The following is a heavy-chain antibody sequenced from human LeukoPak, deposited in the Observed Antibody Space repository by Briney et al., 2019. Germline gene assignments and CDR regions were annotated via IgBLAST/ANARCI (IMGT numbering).Heavy chain of an antibody. CDR3: AKDAVLRGSYYATAG. Sequence: GGSLRLSCAASGFTFSSSAMSWVRQVPGKGLEWVSGISSSGGSTNYADSVRGRFTISRDNSKNTLYLQMNSLRAEDTAVYYCAKDAVLRGSYYATAGWGQGTLVTVSS. CDR2: ISSSGGST. V-gene: IGHV3-23*01. J-gene: IGHJ4*02. D-gene: IGHD1-26*01. CDR1: GFTFSSSA.